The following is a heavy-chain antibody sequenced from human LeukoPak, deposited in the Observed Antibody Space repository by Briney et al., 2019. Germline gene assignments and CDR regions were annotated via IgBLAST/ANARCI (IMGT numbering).Heavy chain of an antibody. CDR2: IIPIFGTA. V-gene: IGHV1-69*01. CDR3: ARDRDYYDSSGPPTYYFDY. Sequence: SVKVSCKASGGTFSSYAISWVRQAPGQGLEWMGGIIPIFGTANYAQKFQGRVTITADESTSAAYMELSNLRSEDTAVYYCARDRDYYDSSGPPTYYFDYWGQGTLVTVSS. D-gene: IGHD3-22*01. CDR1: GGTFSSYA. J-gene: IGHJ4*02.